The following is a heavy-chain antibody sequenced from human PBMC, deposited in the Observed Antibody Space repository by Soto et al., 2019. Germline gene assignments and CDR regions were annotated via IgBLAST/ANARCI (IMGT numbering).Heavy chain of an antibody. V-gene: IGHV3-23*01. J-gene: IGHJ4*02. Sequence: VGSLRLSCAASGFTFSSYAMSWVRQAPGKGLEWVSAISGSGGSTYYADSVKGRFTISRDNSKNTLYLQMNSLRAEDTAVYYCAKPFLTGYYTDYFDYWGQGTLVTVSS. CDR1: GFTFSSYA. CDR3: AKPFLTGYYTDYFDY. D-gene: IGHD3-9*01. CDR2: ISGSGGST.